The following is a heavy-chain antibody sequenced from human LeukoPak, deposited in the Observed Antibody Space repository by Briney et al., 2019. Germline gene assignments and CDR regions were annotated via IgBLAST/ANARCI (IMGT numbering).Heavy chain of an antibody. Sequence: SETLSLTCTVSGGSISSYYWSWIRKPPGKGLEWIGYIYYSGSTNYNPSPKSRVTISVDRSKNQFSLNLSSVTAADTAVYYCARGRRSGTYLDYWGQGTLVTVSS. D-gene: IGHD1-26*01. V-gene: IGHV4-59*12. CDR2: IYYSGST. CDR1: GGSISSYY. CDR3: ARGRRSGTYLDY. J-gene: IGHJ4*02.